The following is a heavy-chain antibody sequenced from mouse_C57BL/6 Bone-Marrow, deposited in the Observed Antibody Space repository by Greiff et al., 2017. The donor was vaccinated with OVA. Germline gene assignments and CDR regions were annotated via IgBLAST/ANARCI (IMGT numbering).Heavy chain of an antibody. V-gene: IGHV1-64*01. CDR2: IHPNSGST. J-gene: IGHJ3*01. CDR1: GYTFTSYW. D-gene: IGHD2-3*01. CDR3: ARRGYDGTYGDWFAY. Sequence: VQLQQPGAELVKPGASVKLSCKASGYTFTSYWMHWVKQRPGQGLEWIGMIHPNSGSTNYNEKFKSKATLTVDKSSSTAYMQLSSLTSEDSAVYDCARRGYDGTYGDWFAYWGQGTLVTVSA.